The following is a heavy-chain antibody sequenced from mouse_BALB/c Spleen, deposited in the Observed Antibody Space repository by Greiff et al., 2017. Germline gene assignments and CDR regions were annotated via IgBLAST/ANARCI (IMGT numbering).Heavy chain of an antibody. D-gene: IGHD4-1*01. CDR2: ISNGGGST. V-gene: IGHV5-12-2*01. CDR1: GFTFSSYT. CDR3: VRHCPNWEDAMDY. Sequence: EVKLMESGGGLVQPGGSLKLSCAASGFTFSSYTMSWVRQTPEKRLEWVAYISNGGGSTYYPDTVKGRFTISRDNAKNTLYLQMSSLKSEDTAMYYCVRHCPNWEDAMDYWGQGTSVTVSS. J-gene: IGHJ4*01.